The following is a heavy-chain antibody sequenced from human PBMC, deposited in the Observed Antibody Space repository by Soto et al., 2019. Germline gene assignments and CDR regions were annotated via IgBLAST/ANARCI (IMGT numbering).Heavy chain of an antibody. V-gene: IGHV3-30-3*01. CDR2: ISYDGSNK. J-gene: IGHJ6*02. D-gene: IGHD6-6*01. Sequence: PGGSLRLSCAASGFTFSSYAMHWVRQAPGKGLEWVAVISYDGSNKYYADSVRGRFTISRDNSKNTLYLQMNSLRAEDTAVYYCARAEQLVAYYGMDVWGQGTTVTVSS. CDR1: GFTFSSYA. CDR3: ARAEQLVAYYGMDV.